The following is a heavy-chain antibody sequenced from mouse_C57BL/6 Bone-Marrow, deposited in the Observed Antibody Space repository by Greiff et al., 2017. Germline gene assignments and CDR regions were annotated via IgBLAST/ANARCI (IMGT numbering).Heavy chain of an antibody. V-gene: IGHV1-52*01. CDR2: IDPSDSET. D-gene: IGHD1-1*01. Sequence: QVQLKQPGAELVRPGSSVKLSCKASGYTFTSYWMHWVKQRPIQGLEWIGNIDPSDSETHYNQKFKDKATLTVDKSSSTAYMQLSSLTSEDSAVYYCVMDGSSLFAYWGQGTLVTVSA. CDR3: VMDGSSLFAY. J-gene: IGHJ3*01. CDR1: GYTFTSYW.